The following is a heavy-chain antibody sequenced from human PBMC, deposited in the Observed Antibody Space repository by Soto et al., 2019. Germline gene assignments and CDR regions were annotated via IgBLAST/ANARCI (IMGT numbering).Heavy chain of an antibody. V-gene: IGHV3-23*01. CDR2: ISGSASST. D-gene: IGHD6-13*01. CDR3: AKGGLYISRSWFEGY. CDR1: GFTFSNYA. Sequence: EVQLLESGGGLVQPGGSLRLSCAASGFTFSNYAMSWVRQAPGKVLEWVSSISGSASSTYNADSVKGRFTISRDNSKNTLYLQMNGLRAEDTAVYYCAKGGLYISRSWFEGYWGQGTLVTVSS. J-gene: IGHJ4*02.